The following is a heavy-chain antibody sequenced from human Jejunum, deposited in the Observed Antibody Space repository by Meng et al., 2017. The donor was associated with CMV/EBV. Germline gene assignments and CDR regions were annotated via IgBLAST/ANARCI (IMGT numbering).Heavy chain of an antibody. CDR2: IYYSGST. CDR1: SISSSTCY. D-gene: IGHD6-19*01. Sequence: SISSSTCYWGWIRRPPGKGLEWIGTIYYSGSTYYNPSLKSRVTISVDTSKNQFSLKLSSVTAADTAVYYCASLAIYSSGWSSDFDYWGQGTLVTVSS. V-gene: IGHV4-39*01. J-gene: IGHJ4*02. CDR3: ASLAIYSSGWSSDFDY.